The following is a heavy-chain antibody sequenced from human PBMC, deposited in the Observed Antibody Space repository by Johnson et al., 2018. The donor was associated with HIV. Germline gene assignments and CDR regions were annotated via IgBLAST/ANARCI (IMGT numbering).Heavy chain of an antibody. V-gene: IGHV3-30*03. CDR3: ARSSWGGSSLGAFDI. Sequence: QVQLVESGGGVVQPGRSLRLSCAASGFTVSSNYMSWVRQAPGKGLEWVAVISYDGSNKYYADSVKGRFTISRDNSKNTLYLQMNSLRAEDTAVYYCARSSWGGSSLGAFDIWGQGTMATVSS. CDR2: ISYDGSNK. CDR1: GFTVSSNY. D-gene: IGHD1-26*01. J-gene: IGHJ3*02.